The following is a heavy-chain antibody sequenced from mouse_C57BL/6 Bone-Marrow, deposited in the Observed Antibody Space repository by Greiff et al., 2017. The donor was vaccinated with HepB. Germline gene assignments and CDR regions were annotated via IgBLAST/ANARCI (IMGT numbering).Heavy chain of an antibody. Sequence: QVHVKQSGAELVKPGASVKISCKASGYTFTDYYINWVKQRPGQGLEWIGKIGTGSGSTYYNEKFKGKATLAADKSSSKAYMQPSSLTSEDSAVYVWARDETTVRVWYFEVCGTGTTVTVAS. CDR2: IGTGSGST. D-gene: IGHD1-1*01. CDR3: ARDETTVRVWYFEV. J-gene: IGHJ1*03. CDR1: GYTFTDYY. V-gene: IGHV1-77*01.